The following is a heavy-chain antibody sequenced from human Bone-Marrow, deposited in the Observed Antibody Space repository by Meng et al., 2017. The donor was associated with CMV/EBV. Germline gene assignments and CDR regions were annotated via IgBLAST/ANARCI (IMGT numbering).Heavy chain of an antibody. D-gene: IGHD4-17*01. Sequence: QVQLVQAGCEVKNAGGSVKVSCKVSGYTLTELSMHWVRQAPGKGLEWMGGFDPEDGETIYAQKFQGRVTMTEDTSTDTAYMELSSLRSEDTAVYYCATSGNGDYLTGGYWGQGTLVTVSS. CDR1: GYTLTELS. CDR3: ATSGNGDYLTGGY. V-gene: IGHV1-24*01. J-gene: IGHJ4*02. CDR2: FDPEDGET.